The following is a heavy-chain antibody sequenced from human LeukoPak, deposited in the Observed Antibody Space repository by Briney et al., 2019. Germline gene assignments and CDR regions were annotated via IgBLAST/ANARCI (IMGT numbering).Heavy chain of an antibody. CDR1: GYTFTGYY. Sequence: VASVKVSCKAAGYTFTGYYMFWVRQAPGQGLEWMGRINPNSGGTNYAQKFQGRVTMTRDTSISTAYMELSGLRSDDTAVYYCARGYCSGGSCYSVENWFDPWGQGTLVTVSS. D-gene: IGHD2-15*01. V-gene: IGHV1-2*06. CDR3: ARGYCSGGSCYSVENWFDP. J-gene: IGHJ5*02. CDR2: INPNSGGT.